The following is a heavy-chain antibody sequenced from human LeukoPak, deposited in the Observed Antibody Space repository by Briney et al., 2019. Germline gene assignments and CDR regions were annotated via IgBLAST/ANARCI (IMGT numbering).Heavy chain of an antibody. Sequence: GALVKVSCKASGYTFTSYGISWVRQAPGQGLEWMGGIIPIFGTANYAQKFQGRVTITADKSTSTAYMELSSLRSEDTAVYYCARVTRSGWYHKYNWFDPWGQGTLVTVSS. CDR1: GYTFTSYG. D-gene: IGHD6-19*01. CDR3: ARVTRSGWYHKYNWFDP. J-gene: IGHJ5*02. V-gene: IGHV1-69*06. CDR2: IIPIFGTA.